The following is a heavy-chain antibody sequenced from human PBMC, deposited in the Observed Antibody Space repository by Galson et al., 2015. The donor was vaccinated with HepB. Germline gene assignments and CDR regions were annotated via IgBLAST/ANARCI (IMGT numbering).Heavy chain of an antibody. Sequence: LRLSCAASEFSFSTYAMHWVRQAPGRGLDWVAVISYHGREEYIADSVKGRFTISRDNSKDTLYLHMNSLRPEDTAVYYCARAVKLPGTPENCFDLWGHGTMVTVSS. CDR1: EFSFSTYA. J-gene: IGHJ3*01. D-gene: IGHD1-1*01. CDR2: ISYHGREE. V-gene: IGHV3-30*04. CDR3: ARAVKLPGTPENCFDL.